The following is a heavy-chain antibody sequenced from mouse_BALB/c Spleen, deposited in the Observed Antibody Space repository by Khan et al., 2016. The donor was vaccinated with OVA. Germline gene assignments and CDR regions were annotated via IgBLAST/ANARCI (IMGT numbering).Heavy chain of an antibody. D-gene: IGHD3-1*01. CDR3: TRGGFGGFAY. CDR1: GYAFTNYL. CDR2: INPGSGGT. J-gene: IGHJ3*01. Sequence: QVQLQQSGAELVRPGTSVKVSCKASGYAFTNYLIEWVKQRPGQGLEWIGVINPGSGGTNYNEKFKGKATLTADKSSSTAYMQLSSLTYGVSAVYFCTRGGFGGFAYWGQGTLVTVSA. V-gene: IGHV1-54*01.